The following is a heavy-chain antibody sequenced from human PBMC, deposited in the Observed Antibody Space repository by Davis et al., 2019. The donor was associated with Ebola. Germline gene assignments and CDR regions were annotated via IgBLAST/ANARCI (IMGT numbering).Heavy chain of an antibody. CDR1: GGTFSSYA. V-gene: IGHV1-69*13. CDR3: ARVIIRRFWSGYADY. CDR2: IIPIFGTA. D-gene: IGHD3-3*01. J-gene: IGHJ4*02. Sequence: SVKVSCKASGGTFSSYAISWVRQAPGQGLEWMGGIIPIFGTANYAQKFQGRVTITADESTSTAYMELSSLRSEDTAVYYCARVIIRRFWSGYADYWGQGTLVTVSS.